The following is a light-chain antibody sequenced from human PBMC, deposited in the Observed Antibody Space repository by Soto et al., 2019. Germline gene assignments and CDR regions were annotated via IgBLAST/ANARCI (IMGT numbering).Light chain of an antibody. V-gene: IGKV3-20*01. Sequence: EIVLTQSPDTLSLSPGEGATLSCRAGQSVSSDSLAWYQQKPGQALRLLIYGTSTRATGIPDRFSGSGSGTDFTLTISRLGPEDFAVYYCQQYVTSPEWTFGQGTKVEIK. CDR2: GTS. CDR1: QSVSSDS. J-gene: IGKJ1*01. CDR3: QQYVTSPEWT.